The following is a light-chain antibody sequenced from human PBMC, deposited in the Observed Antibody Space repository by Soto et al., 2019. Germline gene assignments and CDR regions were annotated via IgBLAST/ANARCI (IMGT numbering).Light chain of an antibody. V-gene: IGKV1-16*01. CDR2: FAS. Sequence: DIQMTQSPSSLSASLGDRVTITCRASQGVSTFLAWFQQKPGKAPKSLIYFASSLQSGVPSRFSGSGSGTDFTLTISSLQPEDFATYYCQQYNVYPFTFRGGTKVEIK. J-gene: IGKJ4*01. CDR1: QGVSTF. CDR3: QQYNVYPFT.